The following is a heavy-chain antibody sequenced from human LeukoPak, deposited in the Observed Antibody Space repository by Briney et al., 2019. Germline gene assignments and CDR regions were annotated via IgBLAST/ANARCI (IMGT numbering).Heavy chain of an antibody. V-gene: IGHV3-15*04. CDR1: GFGFNDAW. CDR2: IVSKAAGGTT. Sequence: GGSLRLSCAASGFGFNDAWMTWVRQAPGKGLEWVGRIVSKAAGGTTDYAAPVKDRFTISRDDSKNTLYLQLNSLKTEDTAVYYCLTDWPNDNYPFGSWGQGTLVTVSS. CDR3: LTDWPNDNYPFGS. D-gene: IGHD1-1*01. J-gene: IGHJ4*02.